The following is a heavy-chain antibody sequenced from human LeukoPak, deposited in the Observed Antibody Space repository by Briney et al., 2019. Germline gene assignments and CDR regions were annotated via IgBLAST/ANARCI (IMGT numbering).Heavy chain of an antibody. J-gene: IGHJ5*02. D-gene: IGHD2-2*01. Sequence: SETLSLTCAVYGGSFSGYYWSWIRQPPGKGLEWIGEINHSGSTNYNPSLKSRVTISVDTSKNQFSLKLSSVTAADTAVYYCARGRRYESCSSTSCRVYNWLDPWGQGTLVTVSS. CDR2: INHSGST. CDR3: ARGRRYESCSSTSCRVYNWLDP. CDR1: GGSFSGYY. V-gene: IGHV4-34*01.